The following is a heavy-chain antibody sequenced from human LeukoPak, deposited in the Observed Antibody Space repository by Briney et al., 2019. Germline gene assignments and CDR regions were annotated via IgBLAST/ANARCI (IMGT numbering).Heavy chain of an antibody. CDR1: GFTFSNAW. V-gene: IGHV3-15*07. J-gene: IGHJ4*02. D-gene: IGHD6-13*01. CDR3: TTGQLVLPSHEYYFDY. Sequence: GGSLRLSCAASGFTFSNAWMNWVRQAPGKGLEWVGRIKSKADGGTTDYAAPVKGRFTISRDDSKNTLYLQMNSLKTEDTAVYYCTTGQLVLPSHEYYFDYWGQGTLVTVSS. CDR2: IKSKADGGTT.